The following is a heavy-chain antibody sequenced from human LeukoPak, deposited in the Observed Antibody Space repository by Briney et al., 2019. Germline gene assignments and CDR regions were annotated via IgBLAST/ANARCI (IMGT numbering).Heavy chain of an antibody. D-gene: IGHD6-19*01. CDR1: GFTFNRCA. CDR3: GKTTTGYSSGRYPGWPVDY. CDR2: IFGSGGSA. Sequence: GGSLRLSCAASGFTFNRCAMYWVRQAPGKGLEWVSGIFGSGGSAHYADSVKGRFTISRDNSKHTVYLQMDSLRVEDTAVYYCGKTTTGYSSGRYPGWPVDYWGQGTLVTVSS. J-gene: IGHJ4*02. V-gene: IGHV3-23*01.